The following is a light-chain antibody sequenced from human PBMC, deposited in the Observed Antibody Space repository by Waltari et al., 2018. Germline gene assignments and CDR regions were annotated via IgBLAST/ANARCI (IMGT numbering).Light chain of an antibody. Sequence: QSVLTQPPSAFATPGQRVTIPCSGSSSNIRRYTVHWYQQFSGTAPRLVIYRTDQRPSGVPDRFSGSKSDTSASLAISGVQSDDEADYFCGAWDDSLNAPVFGGGTKLTVL. CDR2: RTD. CDR3: GAWDDSLNAPV. CDR1: SSNIRRYT. J-gene: IGLJ3*02. V-gene: IGLV1-44*01.